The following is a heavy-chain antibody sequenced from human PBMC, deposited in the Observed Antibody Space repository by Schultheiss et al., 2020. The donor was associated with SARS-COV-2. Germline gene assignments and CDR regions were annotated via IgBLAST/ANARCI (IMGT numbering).Heavy chain of an antibody. V-gene: IGHV4-31*03. CDR1: GGSISSGGYY. Sequence: SETLSLTCTVSGGSISSGGYYWSWIRQHPGKGLEWIGYIYYSGSTYYNPSLKSRVTISVDTSKNQFSLKLSSVTAADTAVYYCARHCSGGSCYNHYYYYGVDVWGRGATGTGSS. CDR2: IYYSGST. D-gene: IGHD2-15*01. CDR3: ARHCSGGSCYNHYYYYGVDV. J-gene: IGHJ6*02.